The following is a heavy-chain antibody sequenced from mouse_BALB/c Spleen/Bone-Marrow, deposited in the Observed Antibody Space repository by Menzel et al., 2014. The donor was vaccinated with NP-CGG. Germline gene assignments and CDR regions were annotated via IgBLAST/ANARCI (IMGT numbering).Heavy chain of an antibody. J-gene: IGHJ3*01. Sequence: VQLQQPGAELVKPGASVKLSCTASGFNIKDTYMHWVKQRPEQGLEWIGRIDPANGNTKYDPKFQGKATITADTSSNTAYLQLSSLTSEDTAVYYCARPGYGSRLFAYWGQGTLVTVSA. V-gene: IGHV14-3*02. CDR2: IDPANGNT. D-gene: IGHD1-1*01. CDR1: GFNIKDTY. CDR3: ARPGYGSRLFAY.